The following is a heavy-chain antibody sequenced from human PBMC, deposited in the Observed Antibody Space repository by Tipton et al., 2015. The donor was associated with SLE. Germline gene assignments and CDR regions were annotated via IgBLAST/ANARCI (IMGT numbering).Heavy chain of an antibody. CDR3: AKGSSSWEFDY. Sequence: SLRLSCAASGFTFISYAMGWVGLAPGKGLEWVSAISGSGGSTYYADSLKGRFTISRDNSKNTLYLQMNSLRAEDTAVYYCAKGSSSWEFDYWGQGNLVTVAS. CDR1: GFTFISYA. D-gene: IGHD6-6*01. CDR2: ISGSGGST. V-gene: IGHV3-23*01. J-gene: IGHJ4*02.